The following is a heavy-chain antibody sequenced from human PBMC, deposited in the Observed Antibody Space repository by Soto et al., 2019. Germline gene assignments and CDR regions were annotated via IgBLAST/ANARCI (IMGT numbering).Heavy chain of an antibody. J-gene: IGHJ6*02. V-gene: IGHV4-59*01. CDR2: IYYSGST. Sequence: LSLTCTVSGGSISSYYWSWIRQPPGKGLEWIGYIYYSGSTNYNPSLKSRVTISVDTSKNQFSLKLSSVTAADTAVYYCARDNQGSYYYYGMDVWGQGTTVTVSS. CDR1: GGSISSYY. CDR3: ARDNQGSYYYYGMDV. D-gene: IGHD2-15*01.